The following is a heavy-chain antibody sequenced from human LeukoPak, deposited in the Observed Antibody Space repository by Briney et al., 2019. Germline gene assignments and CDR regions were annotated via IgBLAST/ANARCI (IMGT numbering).Heavy chain of an antibody. CDR3: ARTLWFGESHWFDP. D-gene: IGHD3-10*01. CDR1: GFSLSTSGMC. Sequence: SGPALVKPTQTLTLTCTFSGFSLSTSGMCVSWIRQPPGKALEWLALIYWNDDKRYSPSLKSRLTITKDTSKNQVVLTMTNMDPVDTATYYCARTLWFGESHWFDPWGQGTLVTVSS. CDR2: IYWNDDK. V-gene: IGHV2-5*08. J-gene: IGHJ5*02.